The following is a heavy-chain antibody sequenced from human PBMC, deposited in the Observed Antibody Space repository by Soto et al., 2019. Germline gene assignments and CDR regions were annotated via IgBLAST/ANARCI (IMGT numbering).Heavy chain of an antibody. D-gene: IGHD6-19*01. CDR1: GGTFSSYT. V-gene: IGHV1-69*02. J-gene: IGHJ2*01. CDR2: IIPILGIA. CDR3: ARVPRDPYSSGWYRDWYFDL. Sequence: QVQLVQSGAEVKKPGSSVKVSCKASGGTFSSYTISWVRQAPGQGLEWMGRIIPILGIANYAQKFQGRVTIPADKSTSTGYMELSSLRSEDTAVYYCARVPRDPYSSGWYRDWYFDLWGRGTLVTVSS.